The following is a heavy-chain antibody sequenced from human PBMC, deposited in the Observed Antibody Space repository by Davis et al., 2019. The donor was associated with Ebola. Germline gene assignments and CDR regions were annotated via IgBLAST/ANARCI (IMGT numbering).Heavy chain of an antibody. J-gene: IGHJ4*02. Sequence: ASVKVSCKVSGNTFTDYNVHWVRQAPGQGLEWMGRVISNNGATNYAQKFQGRVTMTRDTSISTAYMQLSSLRSDDTAVYYCARGNKYGHDYWGQGTLVTVSS. CDR1: GNTFTDYN. CDR3: ARGNKYGHDY. D-gene: IGHD3-10*01. V-gene: IGHV1-2*06. CDR2: VISNNGAT.